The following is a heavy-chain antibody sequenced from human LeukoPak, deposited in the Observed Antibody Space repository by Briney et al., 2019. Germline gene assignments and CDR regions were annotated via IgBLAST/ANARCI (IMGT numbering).Heavy chain of an antibody. CDR3: ARGTGYMTTDY. J-gene: IGHJ4*02. D-gene: IGHD4-17*01. V-gene: IGHV3-74*01. CDR2: INSDGSST. Sequence: PGGSLRLSCEASGFTFSSYWMHWVRQAPGKGLVWVSRINSDGSSTSYADSVKGRFTISRDNAKNTLYLQMNSLRAEDTAVYYCARGTGYMTTDYWGQGTLVTVSS. CDR1: GFTFSSYW.